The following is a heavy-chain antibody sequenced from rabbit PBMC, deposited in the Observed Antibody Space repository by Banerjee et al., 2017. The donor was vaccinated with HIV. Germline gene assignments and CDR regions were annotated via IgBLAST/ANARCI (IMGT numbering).Heavy chain of an antibody. CDR2: IYPDYGSI. Sequence: QEQLVESGGGLVTLGGSLKLSCKASGIDFSTYGISWVRQAPGKGLEWIAYIYPDYGSIDYASWVNGRFTISLDNAQNTVFLQMTSLTAADTATYFCARDLNAADGHATFDLWGQGTLVTVS. D-gene: IGHD6-1*01. CDR1: GIDFSTYG. CDR3: ARDLNAADGHATFDL. V-gene: IGHV1S47*01. J-gene: IGHJ4*01.